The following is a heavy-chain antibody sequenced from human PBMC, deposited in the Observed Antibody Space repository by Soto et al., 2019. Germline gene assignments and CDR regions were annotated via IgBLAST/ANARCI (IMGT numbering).Heavy chain of an antibody. CDR1: GYTFTSYG. V-gene: IGHV1-18*01. CDR2: ISAYNGNT. D-gene: IGHD3-9*01. J-gene: IGHJ6*02. Sequence: ASVKVSCKASGYTFTSYGISWVRQAPGQGLEWMGWISAYNGNTSYAQKLQGRVTMTTDTSTSTAYVELRSLRSDDTAVYYCARDYDILTTYGMDVWGQGTTVTVSS. CDR3: ARDYDILTTYGMDV.